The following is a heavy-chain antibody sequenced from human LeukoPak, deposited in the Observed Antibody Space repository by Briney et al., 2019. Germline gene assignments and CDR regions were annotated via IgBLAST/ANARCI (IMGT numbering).Heavy chain of an antibody. CDR1: GFTVTNNY. D-gene: IGHD4-17*01. CDR2: IDSGGNT. J-gene: IGHJ4*02. V-gene: IGHV3-53*01. Sequence: PGGSLRLSCAASGFTVTNNYMSWVRQAPGKGLEWVSVIDSGGNTYYSDSVRGRFTISKDNSKNTLYLQMNSLRAEDTAVYYCARVEDGDYFDYWGQGTLVTVSS. CDR3: ARVEDGDYFDY.